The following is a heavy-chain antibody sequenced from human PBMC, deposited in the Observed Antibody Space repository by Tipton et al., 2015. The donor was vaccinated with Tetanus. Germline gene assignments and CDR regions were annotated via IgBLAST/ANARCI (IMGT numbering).Heavy chain of an antibody. Sequence: QLVQSGAEVKKPGESLKISCKSSGYSFTTYWIGWVRQMPGKGLEWMGIIYPGDSDTRYSPSFQGQVTISADKSINTTYLQWTSLTPSDTAIYYCTSAPGARPLLLRGVDYWGQGTLVTVSS. V-gene: IGHV5-51*01. CDR1: GYSFTTYW. CDR2: IYPGDSDT. D-gene: IGHD3-10*01. CDR3: TSAPGARPLLLRGVDY. J-gene: IGHJ4*02.